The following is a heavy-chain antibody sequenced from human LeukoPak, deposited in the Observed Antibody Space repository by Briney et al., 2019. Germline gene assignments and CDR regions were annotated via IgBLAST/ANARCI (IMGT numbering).Heavy chain of an antibody. CDR1: GYTFTGYY. J-gene: IGHJ4*02. V-gene: IGHV1-2*02. CDR3: ARVPSYCSGGSCYMEGYYFDY. D-gene: IGHD2-15*01. CDR2: INPNSGGT. Sequence: ASVKVSCKASGYTFTGYYMHWVRQAPGQGLEWMGWINPNSGGTNYAQKFQGRVTMTRDTSISTAYMELSRLRSDDTAVYYCARVPSYCSGGSCYMEGYYFDYWGQGTLVTVSS.